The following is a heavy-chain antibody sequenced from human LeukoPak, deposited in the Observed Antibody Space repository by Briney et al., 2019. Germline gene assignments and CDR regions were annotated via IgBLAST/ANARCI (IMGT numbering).Heavy chain of an antibody. Sequence: ASVKVSCKASGYTFTSYYMHWVRQAPGQGLEWTGIINPSGGSTSYAQKFQGRVTMTRDTSTSTVYMELSSLRSEDTAVYYCARAGSDYCGGDCPKFDYWGQGTLVTVSS. V-gene: IGHV1-46*01. CDR3: ARAGSDYCGGDCPKFDY. CDR2: INPSGGST. D-gene: IGHD2-21*02. CDR1: GYTFTSYY. J-gene: IGHJ4*02.